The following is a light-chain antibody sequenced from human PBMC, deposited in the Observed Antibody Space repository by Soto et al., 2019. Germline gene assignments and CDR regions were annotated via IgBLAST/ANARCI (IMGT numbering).Light chain of an antibody. V-gene: IGKV1-5*03. CDR2: EAS. J-gene: IGKJ1*01. Sequence: DIPMTQSPSTLSAPVGDTVTITCRASQTSGRWLGWFLQRSGKAPKLLIYEASNVESGVPSRFSGSGSGTEFTLTISRLQPDDFATYYCQQYNSYLWTFGQGTKVDI. CDR1: QTSGRW. CDR3: QQYNSYLWT.